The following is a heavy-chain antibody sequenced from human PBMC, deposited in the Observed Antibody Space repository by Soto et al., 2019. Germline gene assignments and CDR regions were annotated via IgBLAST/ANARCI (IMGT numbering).Heavy chain of an antibody. CDR2: ISGSGGST. CDR3: ASHDCTNGVCYSTHFQH. D-gene: IGHD2-8*01. Sequence: GGSLRLSCAASGFTFSSYAMSWVRQAPGKGLEWVSAISGSGGSTYYADSVKGRFTISRDNSKNTLYLQMNSLRAENTAVYYWASHDCTNGVCYSTHFQHWGQGTLVTVSS. V-gene: IGHV3-23*01. J-gene: IGHJ1*01. CDR1: GFTFSSYA.